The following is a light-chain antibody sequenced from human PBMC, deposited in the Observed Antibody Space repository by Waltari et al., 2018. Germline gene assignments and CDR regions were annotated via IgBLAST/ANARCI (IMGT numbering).Light chain of an antibody. V-gene: IGLV3-1*01. CDR3: QAWDNSLEV. CDR1: ELGERY. J-gene: IGLJ1*01. CDR2: QDN. Sequence: SYELTQVTSVPVSPGQTTLITCPGHELGERYVAWYQQKAGQSPVLLIYQDNKRPSGIPERFSGSNSGNTATLTIRETQTTDEADYYCQAWDNSLEVFGTGTRLTVL.